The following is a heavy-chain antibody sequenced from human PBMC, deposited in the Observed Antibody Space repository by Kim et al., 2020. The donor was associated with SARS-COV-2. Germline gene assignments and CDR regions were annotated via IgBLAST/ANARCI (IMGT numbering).Heavy chain of an antibody. J-gene: IGHJ4*02. D-gene: IGHD2-21*02. CDR3: ASLGLVYCGGDCYSVHDY. Sequence: RFTISRDNSKNTLYLQMNSLRAEDTAVYYCASLGLVYCGGDCYSVHDYWGQGTLVTVSS. V-gene: IGHV3-30*01.